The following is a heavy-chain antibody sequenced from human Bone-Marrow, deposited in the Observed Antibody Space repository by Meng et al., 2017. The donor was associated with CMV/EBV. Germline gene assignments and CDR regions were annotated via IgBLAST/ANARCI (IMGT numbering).Heavy chain of an antibody. Sequence: GSLRLSCAVYGGSFSGYYWSWIRQPPGKGLEWIGEINHSGSTNYNPSLKSRVTISVDTSKNQFSLKLSSVTAADTAVYYCARGQAAAGGSPFDYWGQGTRVTVSS. V-gene: IGHV4-34*01. CDR1: GGSFSGYY. CDR2: INHSGST. D-gene: IGHD6-13*01. J-gene: IGHJ4*02. CDR3: ARGQAAAGGSPFDY.